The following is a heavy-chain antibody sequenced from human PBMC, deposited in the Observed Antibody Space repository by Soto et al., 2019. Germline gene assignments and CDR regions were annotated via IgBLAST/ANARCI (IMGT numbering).Heavy chain of an antibody. CDR2: IYYSGST. V-gene: IGHV4-59*01. D-gene: IGHD4-17*01. Sequence: SETLSLTCTVSGGSISSYYWSWIRQPPGKGLEWIGYIYYSGSTNYNPSLKSRVTISVDTSKNQFSLKLSSVTAADTAVYYCARVRAYGDYGVSDYWGQGTLVPVSS. CDR3: ARVRAYGDYGVSDY. CDR1: GGSISSYY. J-gene: IGHJ4*02.